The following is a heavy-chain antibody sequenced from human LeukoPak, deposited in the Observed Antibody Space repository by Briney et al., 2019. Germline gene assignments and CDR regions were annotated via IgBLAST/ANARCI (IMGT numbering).Heavy chain of an antibody. J-gene: IGHJ5*02. CDR2: ISSDGDNR. CDR3: AKTHPLYTFGPPES. Sequence: GGSLRLSCAASGFTFRSYTMHWVRQAPGKGLECVAMISSDGDNRYYTDSMKGRFTISRDNSKDTLCLQMNSLRPDDTAVYYCAKTHPLYTFGPPESWGQGALVIVSS. CDR1: GFTFRSYT. D-gene: IGHD5-18*01. V-gene: IGHV3-30*04.